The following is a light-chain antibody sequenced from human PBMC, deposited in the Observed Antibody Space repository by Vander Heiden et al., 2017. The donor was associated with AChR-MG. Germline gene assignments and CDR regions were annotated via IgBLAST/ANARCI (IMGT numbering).Light chain of an antibody. Sequence: SYELTQPPSVSVSPGQTARITCSGDALPKEYANWYQQKPGQAPVLVIYKDTERPSGIPERFSGSSSGTTVTLTISGVQAEDEADYYCQSADSSGSYHVIFGGGTKVTVL. V-gene: IGLV3-25*03. CDR1: ALPKEY. CDR2: KDT. CDR3: QSADSSGSYHVI. J-gene: IGLJ2*01.